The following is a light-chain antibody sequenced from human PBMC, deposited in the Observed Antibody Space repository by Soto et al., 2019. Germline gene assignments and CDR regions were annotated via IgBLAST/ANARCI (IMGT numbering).Light chain of an antibody. CDR2: DAS. CDR1: QSISTW. J-gene: IGKJ1*01. V-gene: IGKV1-5*01. CDR3: QQYNSYWK. Sequence: DIQMTQSPSTLSASVGDRVTITCRASQSISTWLAWYQQKPGKAPKLLIYDASSVESGVPSRFSGSGSGTEFTLTISSLQPDDFATYYCQQYNSYWKFGQGTKVDIK.